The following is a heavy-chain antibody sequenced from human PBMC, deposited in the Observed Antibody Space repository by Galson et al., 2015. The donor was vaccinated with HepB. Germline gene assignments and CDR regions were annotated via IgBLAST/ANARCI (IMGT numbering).Heavy chain of an antibody. V-gene: IGHV2-5*01. Sequence: PALVKPTQTLTLTCTFSGFSLSTGGVAVGWIRQPPGKALEWLAMIYWNDDKWYSPSLKSRLPTTKGPSNDPVGLTMTNMDPVDTGTYYCAHRRYCSSATCYKNAFDIWGQGTMVTVSS. CDR2: IYWNDDK. CDR3: AHRRYCSSATCYKNAFDI. J-gene: IGHJ3*02. D-gene: IGHD2-2*02. CDR1: GFSLSTGGVA.